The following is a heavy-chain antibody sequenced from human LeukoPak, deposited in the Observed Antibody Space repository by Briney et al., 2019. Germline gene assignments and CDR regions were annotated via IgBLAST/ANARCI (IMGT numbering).Heavy chain of an antibody. Sequence: SQTLSLTCTVSGGSISSGDYYWSWIRQPPGKGLEWIGYIYYSGSTYYNPSLKSRVTISVDTSKNQFSLKLSSVTAADTAVYYCARVFRIGSDFWSGYSDYWGQGTLVTVSS. J-gene: IGHJ4*02. D-gene: IGHD3-3*01. V-gene: IGHV4-30-4*01. CDR2: IYYSGST. CDR1: GGSISSGDYY. CDR3: ARVFRIGSDFWSGYSDY.